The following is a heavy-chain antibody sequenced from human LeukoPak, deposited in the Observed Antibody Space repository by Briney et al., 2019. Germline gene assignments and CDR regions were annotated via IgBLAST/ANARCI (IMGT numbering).Heavy chain of an antibody. D-gene: IGHD6-19*01. CDR2: ISDTGNT. Sequence: GGSLRLSCAASGFTLSSYAMSWVRQAPGKGLEWVSAISDTGNTYHADSVKGRFTISRDSSKNTLFLQMNRLRPEDAAVYYCAKSSGWYAFYFDYWGQGTLVTVSS. J-gene: IGHJ4*02. CDR1: GFTLSSYA. V-gene: IGHV3-23*01. CDR3: AKSSGWYAFYFDY.